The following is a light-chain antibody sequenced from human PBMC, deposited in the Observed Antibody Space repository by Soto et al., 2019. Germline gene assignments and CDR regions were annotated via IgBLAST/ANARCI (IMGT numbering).Light chain of an antibody. V-gene: IGKV4-1*01. CDR3: QQYYITPPT. Sequence: DIVMTQSPDSLAVSLRERATINCKSSQSVLYSSNNKNYLASYQQKPRQPPKLLIYWASTRESGVPDRFSRSGSGTDFTLTISSLQAEDVAVYSCQQYYITPPTFGQGTKLEIK. CDR2: WAS. J-gene: IGKJ2*01. CDR1: QSVLYSSNNKNY.